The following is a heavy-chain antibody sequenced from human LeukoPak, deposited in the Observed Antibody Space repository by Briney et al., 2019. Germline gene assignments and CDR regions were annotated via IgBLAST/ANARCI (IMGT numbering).Heavy chain of an antibody. CDR3: ARDGGGTGGTYHHTFDL. V-gene: IGHV3-48*02. J-gene: IGHJ3*01. CDR1: GFXFSNYN. CDR2: VTTSSSAI. D-gene: IGHD1-26*01. Sequence: PRGSLRLSCAASGFXFSNYNMNWVRQGPGKGLEWISYVTTSSSAIYYADSVKGRFTISRDNAKSSLYLQMDSLRDEDTAVYYCARDGGGTGGTYHHTFDLWGQGTMVTVSS.